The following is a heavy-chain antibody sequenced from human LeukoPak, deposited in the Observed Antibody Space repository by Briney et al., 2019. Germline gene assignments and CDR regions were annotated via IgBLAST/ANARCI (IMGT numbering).Heavy chain of an antibody. Sequence: PSETLSLTCTVSGGSISSYYWSWIRQPAGKGLEWIGRIYTSGSTNYNPSLKSRVTMSVDTSKNQFSLKLSSVTAADTAVYYCARGPSIAALFGFDYWGQGTLVTVSS. CDR3: ARGPSIAALFGFDY. CDR2: IYTSGST. V-gene: IGHV4-4*07. CDR1: GGSISSYY. D-gene: IGHD6-6*01. J-gene: IGHJ4*02.